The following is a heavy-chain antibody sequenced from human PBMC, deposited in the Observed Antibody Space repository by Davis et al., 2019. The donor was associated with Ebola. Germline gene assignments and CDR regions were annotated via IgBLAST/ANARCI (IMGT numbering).Heavy chain of an antibody. J-gene: IGHJ4*02. D-gene: IGHD6-13*01. V-gene: IGHV3-23*01. CDR3: AKGRGFIAD. Sequence: GESLKISCAASGFTFSSYAMHWVRQAPGKGLEWVSAISGSGGSTYYADSVKGRFTISRDNSKNTLYLQMNSLRAEDTAVYYCAKGRGFIADWGQGTLVTVSS. CDR1: GFTFSSYA. CDR2: ISGSGGST.